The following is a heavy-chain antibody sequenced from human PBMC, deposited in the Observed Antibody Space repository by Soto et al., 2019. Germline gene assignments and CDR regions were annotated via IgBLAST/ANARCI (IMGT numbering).Heavy chain of an antibody. J-gene: IGHJ4*02. V-gene: IGHV3-23*01. D-gene: IGHD3-10*01. CDR3: ARTRHFGVVTLYYFDY. CDR1: GFTFSSYA. Sequence: EVQLLESGGGLVQPGGSLRLSCAASGFTFSSYAMSWVRQAPGKGLEWVSAISGSGGSTYYADSVKGRFTISRDNSKNSLYLQMNSLRAEDTAVYYCARTRHFGVVTLYYFDYWGQGTLVTVSS. CDR2: ISGSGGST.